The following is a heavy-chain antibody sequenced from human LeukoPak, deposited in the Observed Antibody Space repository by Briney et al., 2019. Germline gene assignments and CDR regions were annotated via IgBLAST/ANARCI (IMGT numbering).Heavy chain of an antibody. Sequence: PSETLSLTCTVSGGSISSSSYYWGWIRQPPGKGQEWIGSIYYSGSTYYNPSLKSRVTISVDTSKNQFSLKLSSVTAADTAVYYCARRGMATITDYWGQGTLVTVSS. J-gene: IGHJ4*02. CDR1: GGSISSSSYY. CDR2: IYYSGST. CDR3: ARRGMATITDY. V-gene: IGHV4-39*01. D-gene: IGHD5-24*01.